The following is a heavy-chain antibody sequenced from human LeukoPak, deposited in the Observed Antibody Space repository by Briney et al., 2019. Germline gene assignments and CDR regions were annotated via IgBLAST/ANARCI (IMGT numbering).Heavy chain of an antibody. CDR1: GGSISSSSYY. D-gene: IGHD3-9*01. Sequence: PSETLSLTCTVSGGSISSSSYYWGWIRQPPGKGLEWIGSIYYSGSTYYNPSLKSRVTISVDTSKNQFSLKLSSVTAADTAVYYCARGDVIGRYSDYWGQGTLVTVSS. CDR2: IYYSGST. J-gene: IGHJ4*02. CDR3: ARGDVIGRYSDY. V-gene: IGHV4-39*01.